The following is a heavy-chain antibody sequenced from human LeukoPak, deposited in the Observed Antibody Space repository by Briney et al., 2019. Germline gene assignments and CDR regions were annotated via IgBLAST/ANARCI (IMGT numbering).Heavy chain of an antibody. J-gene: IGHJ4*02. CDR3: AKDTYYCDSSGYYLFDY. D-gene: IGHD3-22*01. V-gene: IGHV3-23*01. CDR1: GFTFSRYA. Sequence: PGGSLRLSCAASGFTFSRYAMSWVRLAPGKGREWVSGINDSAGITYYADYVKGRFNISRDNSKNTLYMQINRLRAEDTAIYYCAKDTYYCDSSGYYLFDYWGQGTLVTVSS. CDR2: INDSAGIT.